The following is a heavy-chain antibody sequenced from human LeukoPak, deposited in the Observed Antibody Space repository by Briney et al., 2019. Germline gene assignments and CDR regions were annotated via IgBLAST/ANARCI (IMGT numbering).Heavy chain of an antibody. Sequence: GESLKISCKGSGYNFTNNWIGWVHQLPGKGLEWMGIIYPGDSDTRYSPSFQGQVTISADKSIRTAYLQWGSLKASDTAMYYCARSQGYCSGGSCLQGDWFDPWGQGTLVTVSS. D-gene: IGHD2-15*01. J-gene: IGHJ5*02. CDR1: GYNFTNNW. CDR3: ARSQGYCSGGSCLQGDWFDP. CDR2: IYPGDSDT. V-gene: IGHV5-51*07.